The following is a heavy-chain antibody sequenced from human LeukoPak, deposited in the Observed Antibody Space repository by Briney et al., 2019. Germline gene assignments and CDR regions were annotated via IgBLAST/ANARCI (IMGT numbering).Heavy chain of an antibody. CDR1: GFTFSSYA. CDR3: AKRSYCFGASCLFDP. Sequence: GGSPRLSCAASGFTFSSYAMTWVRQTPGKGLEWVPVISGNAERTYYADSVKGRFTISRDNSKNTLYLQMSSLRADDTAVYYCAKRSYCFGASCLFDPWGQGTLVTVSS. CDR2: ISGNAERT. V-gene: IGHV3-23*01. D-gene: IGHD2-15*01. J-gene: IGHJ5*02.